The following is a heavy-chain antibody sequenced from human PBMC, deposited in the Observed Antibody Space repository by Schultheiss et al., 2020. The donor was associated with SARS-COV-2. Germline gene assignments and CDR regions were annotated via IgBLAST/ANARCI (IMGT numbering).Heavy chain of an antibody. D-gene: IGHD5-12*01. CDR2: IYSGGST. Sequence: GGSLRLSCAASGFIFSNYAMSWVRQAPGKGLEWVSVIYSGGSTYYADSVKGRFTISRDNSKNTLYLQMNSLRAEDTAVYYCARSGYSGYDDFDFDYWGQGTLVTVSS. CDR3: ARSGYSGYDDFDFDY. J-gene: IGHJ4*02. CDR1: GFIFSNYA. V-gene: IGHV3-66*02.